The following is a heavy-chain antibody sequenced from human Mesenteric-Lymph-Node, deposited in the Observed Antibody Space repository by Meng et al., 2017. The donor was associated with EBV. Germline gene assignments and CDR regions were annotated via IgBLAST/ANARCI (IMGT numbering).Heavy chain of an antibody. CDR3: ARSSYGSGSYSPFDF. D-gene: IGHD3-10*01. Sequence: QVPLQQWGARLLKPSETLSLTCTVYGGSFTDHYWTWIRQPPGKGLEWIAEINHSGGTNYNLSLKNRVTISIDLSKNHFSLKVSSVTAADTAVYYCARSSYGSGSYSPFDFWGEGNLVTVSS. J-gene: IGHJ4*02. CDR2: INHSGGT. V-gene: IGHV4-34*01. CDR1: GGSFTDHY.